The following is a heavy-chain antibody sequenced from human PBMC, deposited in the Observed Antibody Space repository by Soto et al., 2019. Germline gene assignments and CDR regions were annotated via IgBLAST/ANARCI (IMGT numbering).Heavy chain of an antibody. Sequence: QVQLQQSGPGLVKPSGTLSLTCFVSGDSINNTYWWSWVRQAPEKGLEWMGRIYVTGSTDYNPSLRGRISMSVDIVKKTFSLRLTSVTAADTGVYYCVRDGSKTLREWFDPWGQGLKVTVAS. J-gene: IGHJ5*02. CDR3: VRDGSKTLREWFDP. CDR2: IYVTGST. CDR1: GDSINNTYW. V-gene: IGHV4-4*02.